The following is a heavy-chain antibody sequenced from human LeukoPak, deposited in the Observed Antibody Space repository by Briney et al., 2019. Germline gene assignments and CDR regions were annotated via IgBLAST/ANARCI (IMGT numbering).Heavy chain of an antibody. CDR3: ATRGKTTNYYYYMDV. V-gene: IGHV4-59*12. D-gene: IGHD4-11*01. CDR2: IYYSGST. Sequence: PSETLSLTCTVSGGSISSYYWSWIRQPPGKGLEWIGYIYYSGSTNYNPSLKSRVTISVDTSKNQFSLKLSSVTAADTAVYYCATRGKTTNYYYYMDVWGKGTTVTVSS. CDR1: GGSISSYY. J-gene: IGHJ6*03.